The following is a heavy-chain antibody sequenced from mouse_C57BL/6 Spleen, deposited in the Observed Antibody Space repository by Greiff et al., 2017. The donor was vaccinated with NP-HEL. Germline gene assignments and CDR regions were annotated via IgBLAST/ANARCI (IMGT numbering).Heavy chain of an antibody. Sequence: VKLQQPGAELVKPGASVKLSCKASGYTFTSYWMHWVKQRPGQGLEWIGMIHPNSGSTNYNEKFKSKATLTVDKSSSTAYMQLSSLTSEDSAVYYCARSTMVKGPFFDYWGQGTTLTVSS. CDR1: GYTFTSYW. J-gene: IGHJ2*01. CDR2: IHPNSGST. V-gene: IGHV1-64*01. CDR3: ARSTMVKGPFFDY. D-gene: IGHD2-1*01.